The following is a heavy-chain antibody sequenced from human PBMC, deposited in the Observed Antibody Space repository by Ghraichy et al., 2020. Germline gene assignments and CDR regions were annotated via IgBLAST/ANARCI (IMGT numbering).Heavy chain of an antibody. CDR2: IYHSGST. CDR3: ANIAVAGIASNYFDY. V-gene: IGHV4-4*02. D-gene: IGHD6-19*01. Sequence: SETLSLTCAVSGGSISSSNWWSWVRQPPGKGLEWIGEIYHSGSTNYNPSLKSRVTISVDKSKNQFSLKLSSVTAADTAVYYCANIAVAGIASNYFDYWGQGTLVTVSS. CDR1: GGSISSSNW. J-gene: IGHJ4*02.